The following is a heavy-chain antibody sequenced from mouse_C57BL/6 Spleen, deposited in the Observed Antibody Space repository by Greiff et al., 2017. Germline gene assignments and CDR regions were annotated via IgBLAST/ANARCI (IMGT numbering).Heavy chain of an antibody. Sequence: VKLMESGPGLVQPSQSLSITCTVSGFSLTSYGVHWVRQSPGKGLEWLGVIWSGGSTDYNAAFISRLSISKDNSKSQVFFKMNSLQADDTAIYYCARNFGDTTVVFDYWGQGTTLTVSS. J-gene: IGHJ2*01. D-gene: IGHD1-1*01. CDR1: GFSLTSYG. CDR3: ARNFGDTTVVFDY. V-gene: IGHV2-2*01. CDR2: IWSGGST.